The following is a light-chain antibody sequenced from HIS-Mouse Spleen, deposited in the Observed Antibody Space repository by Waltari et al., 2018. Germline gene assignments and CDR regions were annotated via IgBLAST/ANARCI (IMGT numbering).Light chain of an antibody. CDR1: SPTIGSNY. CDR2: RNN. Sequence: QSVLTQPPSASGTPGQRGTISCSGSSPTIGSNYAYYYRQLPGTAPQLLISRNNQRPSGVPDRFSGSKSGTSASLAISGLRSEDEADYYCAAWDDSLSGWVFGGGTKLTVL. V-gene: IGLV1-47*01. J-gene: IGLJ3*02. CDR3: AAWDDSLSGWV.